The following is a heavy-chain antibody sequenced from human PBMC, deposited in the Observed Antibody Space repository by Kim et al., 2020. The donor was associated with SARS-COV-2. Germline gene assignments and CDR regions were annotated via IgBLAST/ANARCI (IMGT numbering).Heavy chain of an antibody. CDR2: ISRGGST. CDR3: ARILEGCSATSCYLLS. J-gene: IGHJ5*01. Sequence: SETLSLTCAVSGASITSNNWWTWVRQPPEKGLEWIGEISRGGSTYYNPSLKSRVSISLDKSKNYFSLNLNSVTAADTAVYYCARILEGCSATSCYLLSWG. CDR1: GASITSNNW. D-gene: IGHD2-2*01. V-gene: IGHV4-4*02.